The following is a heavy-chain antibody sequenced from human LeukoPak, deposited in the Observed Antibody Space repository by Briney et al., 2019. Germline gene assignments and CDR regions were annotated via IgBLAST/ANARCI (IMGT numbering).Heavy chain of an antibody. D-gene: IGHD4-17*01. CDR2: IGASGGT. V-gene: IGHV3-23*01. CDR1: GFTFSSYA. CDR3: AKGSQYGDYVLGY. J-gene: IGHJ4*02. Sequence: GGSLRLSCAASGFTFSSYAMTWVRQAPGKGLEWVSGIGASGGTYYADSVKGRITISRDNSKNTLYLQMNSLSAEDTAVYYCAKGSQYGDYVLGYWGQGTLVTVSS.